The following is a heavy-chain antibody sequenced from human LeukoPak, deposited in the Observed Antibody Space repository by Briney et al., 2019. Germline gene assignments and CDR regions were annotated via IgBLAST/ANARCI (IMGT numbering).Heavy chain of an antibody. CDR2: IYYSGST. CDR1: GGSISSYY. CDR3: ARVTYYYDSSGSFDY. V-gene: IGHV4-59*01. Sequence: SETLSLTCTVSGGSISSYYWSWIRQPPGKGLEWIGYIYYSGSTNYNPSLKSRVTISVDTSKNQFSLKLSSVTAGDTAVYYCARVTYYYDSSGSFDYWGQGTLVTVSS. J-gene: IGHJ4*02. D-gene: IGHD3-22*01.